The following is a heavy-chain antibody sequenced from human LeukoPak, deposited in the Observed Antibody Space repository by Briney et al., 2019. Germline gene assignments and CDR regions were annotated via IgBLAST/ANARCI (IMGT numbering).Heavy chain of an antibody. J-gene: IGHJ6*02. CDR2: INHSGST. D-gene: IGHD6-13*01. CDR1: GGSFSGYY. Sequence: SETLSLTCAVYGGSFSGYYWSWIRQPPGKGLEWIGEINHSGSTNYNPSLKSRVTISVDTTKNQFSLKLSSVTAADTAVYYCARIPVYSSSWYSYYYYGMDVWGQGTTVTVSS. V-gene: IGHV4-34*01. CDR3: ARIPVYSSSWYSYYYYGMDV.